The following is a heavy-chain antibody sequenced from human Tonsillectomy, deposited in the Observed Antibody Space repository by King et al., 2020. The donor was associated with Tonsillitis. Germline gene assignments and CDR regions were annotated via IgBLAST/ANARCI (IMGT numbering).Heavy chain of an antibody. Sequence: VQLVESGGGLVQPGGSLRLSCAASGFTFSSYEMHWVRQATGKGLEWVSAIGTAGDTYYPGSVKGRFTISRENAKNSLYLQMNSLRAEDTALSYCAITRMGDGYNFGAFDIWGQGTMVTVSS. CDR2: IGTAGDT. CDR3: AITRMGDGYNFGAFDI. CDR1: GFTFSSYE. V-gene: IGHV3-13*01. D-gene: IGHD5-24*01. J-gene: IGHJ3*02.